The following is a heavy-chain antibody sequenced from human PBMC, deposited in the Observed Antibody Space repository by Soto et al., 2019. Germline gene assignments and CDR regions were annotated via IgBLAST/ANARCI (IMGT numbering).Heavy chain of an antibody. D-gene: IGHD3-9*01. V-gene: IGHV3-21*01. CDR1: GFTFSSYS. J-gene: IGHJ6*03. CDR2: ISSSSSYI. CDR3: ARDRTYYDILTGDRNYYMDV. Sequence: GGSLRLSCAASGFTFSSYSMNWVRQAPGKGLEWVSSISSSSSYIYYADSVKGRFTISRDNAKNSLYLQMNSLRAEDTAVYYCARDRTYYDILTGDRNYYMDVWGKGTTVTVSS.